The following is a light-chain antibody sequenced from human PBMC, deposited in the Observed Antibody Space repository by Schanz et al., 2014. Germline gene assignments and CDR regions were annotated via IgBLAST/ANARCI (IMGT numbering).Light chain of an antibody. CDR2: DVS. Sequence: QSALTQPASMSGSPGQSITISCTGTSSDVGGYNYVSWYQQHPGKAPKLMIYDVSNRPSGVSNRFSGSKSGNTASLTISGLQAEDEADYYCSSYTSSSTRVFGEGTKLTVL. V-gene: IGLV2-14*03. CDR3: SSYTSSSTRV. J-gene: IGLJ3*02. CDR1: SSDVGGYNY.